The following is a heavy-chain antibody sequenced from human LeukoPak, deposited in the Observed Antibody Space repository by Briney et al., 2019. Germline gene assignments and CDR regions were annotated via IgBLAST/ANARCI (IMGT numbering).Heavy chain of an antibody. CDR3: ARGFDYYSSTYYFYY. Sequence: AGGSLRLSCAASGFTFSSYSMNWVRQAPGKGLEWVSSISSSSSYIYYADSVKGRFTISRDNAKNSLYLQMNSLRAEDTAVYYCARGFDYYSSTYYFYYWGQGTLVTVSS. V-gene: IGHV3-21*01. J-gene: IGHJ4*02. CDR1: GFTFSSYS. D-gene: IGHD3-10*01. CDR2: ISSSSSYI.